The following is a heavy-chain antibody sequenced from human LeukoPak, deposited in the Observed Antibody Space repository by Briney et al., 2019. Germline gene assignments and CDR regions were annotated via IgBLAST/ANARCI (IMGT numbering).Heavy chain of an antibody. CDR3: ARDVGGGSVY. V-gene: IGHV3-7*05. CDR2: INQDGSEK. CDR1: GFIFSSYW. J-gene: IGHJ4*02. D-gene: IGHD6-19*01. Sequence: GGSLRLSCAASGFIFSSYWMSWVRQAPGRGLEWVVNINQDGSEKYYLDSVKGRFTISRDNAKDSLYLQMNSLRAEDTAVYYCARDVGGGSVYWGQGALVTVSS.